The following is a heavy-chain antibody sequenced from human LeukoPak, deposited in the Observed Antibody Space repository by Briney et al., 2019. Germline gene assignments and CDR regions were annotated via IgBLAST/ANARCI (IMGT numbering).Heavy chain of an antibody. CDR1: GYTFTSYG. D-gene: IGHD3-10*01. V-gene: IGHV1-18*01. Sequence: ASVKVSCKASGYTFTSYGIIWVRQAPGQGLEWMGWISAYSGNTNYAQNLQGRVTMTTDTSTSTAYMEVRSLRSDDTAVYYCARDYGSGSYRFDYWGQGTLFIISS. CDR2: ISAYSGNT. J-gene: IGHJ4*02. CDR3: ARDYGSGSYRFDY.